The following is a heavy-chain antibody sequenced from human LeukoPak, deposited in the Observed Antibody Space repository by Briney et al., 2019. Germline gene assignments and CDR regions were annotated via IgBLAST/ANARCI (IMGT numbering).Heavy chain of an antibody. CDR2: IKQDGSEK. CDR3: ARDQRPAGYYYMDV. CDR1: GFTFSSYW. D-gene: IGHD2-2*01. V-gene: IGHV3-7*01. J-gene: IGHJ6*03. Sequence: PGGSLRLSCAASGFTFSSYWMSWVRQAPGKGLEWVANIKQDGSEKYYVDSVKGRFTISRDNAKNSLYLQMNGLRAEDTAVYYCARDQRPAGYYYMDVWGKGTTVTVPS.